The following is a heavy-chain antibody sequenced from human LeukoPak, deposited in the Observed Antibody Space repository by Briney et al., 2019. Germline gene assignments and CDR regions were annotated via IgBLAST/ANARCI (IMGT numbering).Heavy chain of an antibody. D-gene: IGHD6-6*01. CDR2: IDTISSDI. CDR1: GFTFTSYS. J-gene: IGHJ4*02. CDR3: AGLITARLKGSYYFDY. V-gene: IGHV3-21*01. Sequence: GGSLRLSCTASGFTFTSYSINWVRQAPGKGLEWVSSIDTISSDIYYADSVRGRFTISRDNAKRSVYLQMNSLRAEDTAVYYCAGLITARLKGSYYFDYWGLGTLVTVSS.